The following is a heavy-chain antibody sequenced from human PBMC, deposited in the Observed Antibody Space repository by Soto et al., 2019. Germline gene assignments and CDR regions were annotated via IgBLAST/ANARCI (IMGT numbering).Heavy chain of an antibody. CDR2: VYHSGST. Sequence: QVQLQESGPGLVKPSGTLSLTCAVSSGSITSSNWWSWVRQPPGKGLEWIGEVYHSGSTNYNPSLKSRVTISVDKSKNVFSLKLSSVTAADTAMYYCAGGAVAGTSPAYWGQGTLVTVSS. CDR3: AGGAVAGTSPAY. CDR1: SGSITSSNW. J-gene: IGHJ4*02. D-gene: IGHD6-19*01. V-gene: IGHV4-4*02.